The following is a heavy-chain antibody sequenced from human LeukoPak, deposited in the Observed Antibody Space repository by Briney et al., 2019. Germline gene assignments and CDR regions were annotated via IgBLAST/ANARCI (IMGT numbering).Heavy chain of an antibody. J-gene: IGHJ4*02. CDR3: ARGGYDGYDYSGNSGY. CDR1: GYTFTGYY. D-gene: IGHD5-12*01. Sequence: ASVNVSCKPSGYTFTGYYMHWVRQAPGQGLEWMGWINPNSGGTNYAQTFQGRATMPRDTSISTAYMELSRLRSDDTAVYFCARGGYDGYDYSGNSGYWGQGTLVTVSS. CDR2: INPNSGGT. V-gene: IGHV1-2*02.